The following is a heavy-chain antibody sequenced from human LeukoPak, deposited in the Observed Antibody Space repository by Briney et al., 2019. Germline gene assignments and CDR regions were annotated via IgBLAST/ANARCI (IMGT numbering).Heavy chain of an antibody. CDR3: AKDLTGGYYFDY. J-gene: IGHJ4*02. V-gene: IGHV3-30*18. Sequence: GGSLRLSCAASGFTFSSYGMHWVRQAPGKGLEWVAVISYDGSNKYYADSVKGRFTISRDNSKNTLYLQMNSLRAEDTAVYYCAKDLTGGYYFDYWGQGTLVTVSS. CDR2: ISYDGSNK. D-gene: IGHD1-26*01. CDR1: GFTFSSYG.